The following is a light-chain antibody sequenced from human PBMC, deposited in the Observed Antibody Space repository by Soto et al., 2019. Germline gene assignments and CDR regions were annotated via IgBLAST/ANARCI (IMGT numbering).Light chain of an antibody. Sequence: EIVMTQSPATLSVSPGERATLSCRASQSVSSNLAWYQQKPGQAPRLLIYGASTRATGITARFSGSWSGTEFTLTISSLQSEDVAVYYCQQYNNWPPVTFGGGTKVEIK. J-gene: IGKJ4*01. CDR2: GAS. CDR1: QSVSSN. V-gene: IGKV3-15*01. CDR3: QQYNNWPPVT.